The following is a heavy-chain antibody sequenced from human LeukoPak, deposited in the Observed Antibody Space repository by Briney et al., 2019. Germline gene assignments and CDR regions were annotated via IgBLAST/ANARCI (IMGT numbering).Heavy chain of an antibody. V-gene: IGHV4-39*07. CDR1: GGSISSSSYY. Sequence: PSETLSLTCTVSGGSISSSSYYWGWIRQPPGKGLEWIGSITNYNPSLKSRVTISVDTSKNQFSLKLSSVTAADTAVYYCARGVRGQQLVYYYYYYMDVWGKGTTVTVSS. D-gene: IGHD6-13*01. J-gene: IGHJ6*03. CDR2: IT. CDR3: ARGVRGQQLVYYYYYYMDV.